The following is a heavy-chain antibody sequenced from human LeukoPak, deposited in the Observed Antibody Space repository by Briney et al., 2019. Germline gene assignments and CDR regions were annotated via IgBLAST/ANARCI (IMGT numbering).Heavy chain of an antibody. D-gene: IGHD1-1*01. CDR2: LTGGSDNS. V-gene: IGHV3-23*01. J-gene: IGHJ5*02. CDR1: GFTFSSSA. Sequence: HPGGSLRLPCAASGFTFSSSAMTWVRQAPGKGLEWVSSLTGGSDNSEHADSVKGRFSISRDNSKNTLYLQMNSLTAEDTAVYYCVRGWQQLGSWGRGTLVTVSS. CDR3: VRGWQQLGS.